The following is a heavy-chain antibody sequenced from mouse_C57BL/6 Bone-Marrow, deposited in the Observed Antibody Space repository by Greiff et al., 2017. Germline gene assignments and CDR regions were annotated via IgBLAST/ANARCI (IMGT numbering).Heavy chain of an antibody. CDR2: IYPSDSET. D-gene: IGHD2-4*01. J-gene: IGHJ4*01. V-gene: IGHV1-61*01. Sequence: QVQLQQPGAELVRPGSSVKLSCKASGYTFTSYWMDWVKQRPGQGLEWIVNIYPSDSETHYNQKFKDKATLTVDKSSSTAYMQLSSLTSEDSAVYYGARSGEYDAIDYWGQGTSVTVSS. CDR1: GYTFTSYW. CDR3: ARSGEYDAIDY.